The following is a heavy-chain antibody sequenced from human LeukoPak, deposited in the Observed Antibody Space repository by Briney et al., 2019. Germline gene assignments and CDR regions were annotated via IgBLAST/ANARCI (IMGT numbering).Heavy chain of an antibody. D-gene: IGHD3-16*01. CDR3: ARVRGPRSWFDP. CDR2: IRYDGSNK. V-gene: IGHV3-30*02. CDR1: GFIFNNYG. Sequence: GGSLRLSCAASGFIFNNYGMHWVRQAPGKGLEWLAFIRYDGSNKYYADSVKGRFTISRDNSKDPLYLQMNSLRAEDTAVYYCARVRGPRSWFDPWGQGTLVTVSS. J-gene: IGHJ5*02.